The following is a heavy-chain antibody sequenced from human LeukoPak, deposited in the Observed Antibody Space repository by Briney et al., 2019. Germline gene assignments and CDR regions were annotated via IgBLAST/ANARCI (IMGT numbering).Heavy chain of an antibody. CDR1: GHTFTGYY. Sequence: GASVKVSCKASGHTFTGYYMHWVRQAPGQGLEWMGWINPNSGGTNYAQKFQGRVTMTRDTSISTAYMELSRLRSDDTAVYYCARGGVVVPAAIFDYWGQGTLVTVSS. V-gene: IGHV1-2*02. CDR2: INPNSGGT. D-gene: IGHD2-2*01. CDR3: ARGGVVVPAAIFDY. J-gene: IGHJ4*02.